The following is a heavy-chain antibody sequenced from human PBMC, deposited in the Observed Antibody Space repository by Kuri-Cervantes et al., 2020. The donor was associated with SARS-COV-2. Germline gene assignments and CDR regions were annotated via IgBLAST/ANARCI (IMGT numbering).Heavy chain of an antibody. D-gene: IGHD3-16*01. Sequence: SETLSLTCTVSGYSISSGYYWGWIRQPPGKGLEWIGSIYHSGSTYYNPSLKSRVTISVDTSKNQFSLKLSSATAADTAVYYCARSPHGDYFDYWGQGTLVTVSS. CDR2: IYHSGST. J-gene: IGHJ4*02. CDR3: ARSPHGDYFDY. CDR1: GYSISSGYY. V-gene: IGHV4-38-2*02.